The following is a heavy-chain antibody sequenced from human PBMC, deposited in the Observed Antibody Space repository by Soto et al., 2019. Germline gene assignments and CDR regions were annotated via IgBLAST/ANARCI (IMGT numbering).Heavy chain of an antibody. J-gene: IGHJ5*02. CDR2: IKQDGSGK. CDR1: GFTFSSYX. V-gene: IGHV3-7*05. Sequence: GGSLRLSCAASGFTFSSYXMSWVRQAPGKGLEWVANIKQDGSGKYYGDSVKGRFTISRDNAKNSLYLQMNSLRAEDTAVYYCARGHSTDSDFWSGYTTWGQGTLVTVSS. D-gene: IGHD3-3*01. CDR3: ARGHSTDSDFWSGYTT.